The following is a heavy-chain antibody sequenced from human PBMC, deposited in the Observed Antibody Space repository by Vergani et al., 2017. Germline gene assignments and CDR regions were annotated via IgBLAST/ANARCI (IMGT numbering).Heavy chain of an antibody. CDR1: GFTFSSHG. CDR2: IWYDGSNK. J-gene: IGHJ5*01. D-gene: IGHD1-1*01. CDR3: ARWSNEKRLDS. V-gene: IGHV3-33*01. Sequence: QVQLVESEGGVVQTGRSLTLSCVASGFTFSSHGMHWVRQAPGKGLEWVAVIWYDGSNKYYGDSVKGRFTISRDNSKNTLYLQMNSLRVEDTAVYYWARWSNEKRLDSWGQGTLVTVSS.